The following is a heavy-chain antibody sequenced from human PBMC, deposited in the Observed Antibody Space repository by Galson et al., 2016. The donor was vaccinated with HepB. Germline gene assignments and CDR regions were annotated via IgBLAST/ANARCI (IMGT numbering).Heavy chain of an antibody. J-gene: IGHJ4*02. CDR1: GGSISSSSSY. D-gene: IGHD5-18*01. CDR2: MYYSGST. Sequence: ETLSLTCTVSGGSISSSSSYWGWIRQPPGKGLEWIGNMYYSGSTYYKSSLKGRVAMSVDMSKNQFSLKLTSVTAADTAVYYCARHISRVDTAMVLWGQGTLVIVSS. V-gene: IGHV4-39*01. CDR3: ARHISRVDTAMVL.